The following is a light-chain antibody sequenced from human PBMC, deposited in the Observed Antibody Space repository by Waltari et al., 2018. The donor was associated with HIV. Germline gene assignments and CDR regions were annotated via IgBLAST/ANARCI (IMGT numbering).Light chain of an antibody. CDR3: NSYSSDDTVV. V-gene: IGLV2-14*01. CDR1: NRNIGFFNL. Sequence: QSALTQPASVSGSPGQSLTITCTGPNRNIGFFNLFSWYKQYTVKARHLIIYGVTDRPPGVSNRFSGSKSGNTASLTISGLQTDDEAEYYCNSYSSDDTVVFGGGTKLTVL. CDR2: GVT. J-gene: IGLJ2*01.